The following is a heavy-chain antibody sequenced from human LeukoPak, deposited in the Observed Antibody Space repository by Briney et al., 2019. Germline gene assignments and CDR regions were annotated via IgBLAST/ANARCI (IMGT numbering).Heavy chain of an antibody. V-gene: IGHV3-21*01. Sequence: GGSLRLSCAASGFTFSSYSMNWVRQAPGKGLELVSSISSSSSYIYYADSVKGRFTISRDNAKNSLYLQMNSLRAEDTAVYYCARASGYTSGWYDDAFDIWGQGTMVTVSS. CDR1: GFTFSSYS. J-gene: IGHJ3*02. CDR3: ARASGYTSGWYDDAFDI. CDR2: ISSSSSYI. D-gene: IGHD6-19*01.